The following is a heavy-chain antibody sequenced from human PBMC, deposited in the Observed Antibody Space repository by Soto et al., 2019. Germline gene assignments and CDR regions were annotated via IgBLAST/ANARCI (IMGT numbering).Heavy chain of an antibody. CDR3: AKGSGNIRPYGMDV. Sequence: PGGSLRLSCAAAGFTFSNHAMSWVRQAPGKGLKWVSTISGSGGTIYYADSVKGRFTISRDNSKNALWLQMNSLRAEDTALYYCAKGSGNIRPYGMDVWGQGTTVTVSS. J-gene: IGHJ6*02. V-gene: IGHV3-23*01. CDR1: GFTFSNHA. CDR2: ISGSGGTI.